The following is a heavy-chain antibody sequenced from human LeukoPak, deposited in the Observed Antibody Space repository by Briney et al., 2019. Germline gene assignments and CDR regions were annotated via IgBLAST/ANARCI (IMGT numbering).Heavy chain of an antibody. CDR2: ISSSSSYI. V-gene: IGHV3-21*01. J-gene: IGHJ6*02. CDR3: ARERVVYGDYEDYHGMDV. CDR1: GFTFSSYS. D-gene: IGHD4-17*01. Sequence: GGSLRLSCAASGFTFSSYSMNWVRQAPGKGLEWVSSISSSSSYIYYADSVKGRFTISRDNAKNSLYLQMNSLRAEDTAVYYCARERVVYGDYEDYHGMDVWGQGTTVTVSS.